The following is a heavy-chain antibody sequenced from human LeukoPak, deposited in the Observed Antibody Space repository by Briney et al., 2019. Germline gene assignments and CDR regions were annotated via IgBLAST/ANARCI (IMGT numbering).Heavy chain of an antibody. Sequence: GGSLRLSCAASGSTFSDYSMNWVRQAPGKGLEWVASVNTVSSYIYYADSMRGRFTISRDNAKNSLFLQMNSLGAEDTAVYYCARLRRNSDRSDFFYYYDHWGQGTLVTVSS. CDR3: ARLRRNSDRSDFFYYYDH. D-gene: IGHD3-22*01. CDR1: GSTFSDYS. V-gene: IGHV3-21*01. CDR2: VNTVSSYI. J-gene: IGHJ4*02.